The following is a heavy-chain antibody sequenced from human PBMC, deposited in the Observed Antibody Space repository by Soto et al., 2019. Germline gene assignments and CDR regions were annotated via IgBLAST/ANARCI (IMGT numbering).Heavy chain of an antibody. J-gene: IGHJ6*02. Sequence: SLRLSCAASGFTFSSYEMNWVRQAPGKGLEWVSHISSSGSTIYYADSVKGRFTISRDDAKNSLYLQMNSLRAEDTAVYYCARLAALEWLVHLYGMDVWGQGTTVTVSS. CDR1: GFTFSSYE. CDR2: ISSSGSTI. CDR3: ARLAALEWLVHLYGMDV. V-gene: IGHV3-48*03. D-gene: IGHD6-19*01.